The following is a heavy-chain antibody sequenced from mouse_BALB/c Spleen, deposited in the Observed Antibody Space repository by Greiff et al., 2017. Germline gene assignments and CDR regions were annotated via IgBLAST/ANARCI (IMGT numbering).Heavy chain of an antibody. CDR3: ARRYGNYCFDY. Sequence: EVKLMESGGGLVKPGGSLKLSCAASGFTFSSYAMSWVRQSPEKRLEWVAEISSGGSYTYYPDTVTGRFTISRDNAKNTLYLEMSSLRSEDTAMYYCARRYGNYCFDYWGQGTTLTVSS. CDR2: ISSGGSYT. CDR1: GFTFSSYA. J-gene: IGHJ2*01. D-gene: IGHD2-10*02. V-gene: IGHV5-9-4*01.